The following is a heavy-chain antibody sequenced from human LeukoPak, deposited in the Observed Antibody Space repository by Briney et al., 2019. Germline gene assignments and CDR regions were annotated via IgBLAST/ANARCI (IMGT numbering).Heavy chain of an antibody. Sequence: SETLSLTCTVSGGSISSGGYNWSWIRQHPGKGLECIGYIYYSGSTYYNPSLKSRVTISVDTSKNQFSLKLSSVTAADTAVYYCASPVNWNYGSPWGQGTLVTVSS. CDR2: IYYSGST. V-gene: IGHV4-31*03. D-gene: IGHD1-7*01. J-gene: IGHJ4*02. CDR3: ASPVNWNYGSP. CDR1: GGSISSGGYN.